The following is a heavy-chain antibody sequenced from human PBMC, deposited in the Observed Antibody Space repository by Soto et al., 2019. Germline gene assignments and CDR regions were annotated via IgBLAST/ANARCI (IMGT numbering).Heavy chain of an antibody. CDR2: IVVGSGNT. CDR3: AADLTGTTWFDP. D-gene: IGHD1-7*01. CDR1: GFTFTSSA. J-gene: IGHJ5*02. Sequence: ASVKVSCKASGFTFTSSAMQWVRQARGQRLEWIGWIVVGSGNTNYAQKFQERVTITRDMSTSTAYMELSSLRSEDTAVYYCAADLTGTTWFDPWGQGTLVTVSS. V-gene: IGHV1-58*02.